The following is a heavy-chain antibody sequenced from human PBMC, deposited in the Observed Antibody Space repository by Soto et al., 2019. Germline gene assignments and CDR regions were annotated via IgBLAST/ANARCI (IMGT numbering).Heavy chain of an antibody. CDR1: GFTFSSYA. Sequence: QVPLVESGGGVVQPGRSLRLSCAASGFTFSSYAMHWVRQAPGKGLEWVAVISYDGSNKYYADSVKGRFTISRDNSKNTLYLQMNSLRAEDTAVYYCARDDILTGYSIDFDYWGQGTLVTVSS. V-gene: IGHV3-30-3*01. CDR2: ISYDGSNK. CDR3: ARDDILTGYSIDFDY. D-gene: IGHD3-9*01. J-gene: IGHJ4*02.